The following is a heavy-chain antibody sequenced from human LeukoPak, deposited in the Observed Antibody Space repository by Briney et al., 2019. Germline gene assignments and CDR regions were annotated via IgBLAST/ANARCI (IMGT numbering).Heavy chain of an antibody. CDR1: GFTFSSHG. V-gene: IGHV3-30*18. D-gene: IGHD2-15*01. CDR3: AKDYRHCSGGSCRNLDY. Sequence: PGGPLRLACAASGFTFSSHGMHWVRQAPGKGLECVAVISYDGSDKYFADSVKGRFTISRDNSKNTLYLQVNSLRAEDTAVYYCAKDYRHCSGGSCRNLDYWGQGTLVTASS. CDR2: ISYDGSDK. J-gene: IGHJ4*02.